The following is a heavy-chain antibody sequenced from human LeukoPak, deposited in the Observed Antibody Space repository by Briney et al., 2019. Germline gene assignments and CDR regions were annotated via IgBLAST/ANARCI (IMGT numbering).Heavy chain of an antibody. Sequence: ASETLSLTCTVSGGSISSSSYYWGWIRQPPGKGLEWIVSIYYSGSTYYNPSLKSRVTISVDTSKNQFSLKLSSVTAADTAVYYCARYGPKMFYYYGMDVWGQGTTVTVSS. V-gene: IGHV4-39*07. J-gene: IGHJ6*02. CDR3: ARYGPKMFYYYGMDV. CDR2: IYYSGST. D-gene: IGHD4-17*01. CDR1: GGSISSSSYY.